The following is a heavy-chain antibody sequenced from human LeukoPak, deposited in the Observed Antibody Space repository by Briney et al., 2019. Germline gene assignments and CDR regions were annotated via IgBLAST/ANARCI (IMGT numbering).Heavy chain of an antibody. J-gene: IGHJ5*02. CDR1: GFTFSSYA. CDR2: ISGSGGSI. D-gene: IGHD3-22*01. CDR3: AKDPDYYDSSGP. V-gene: IGHV3-23*01. Sequence: GGSLRLSCAASGFTFSSYAMSWVRQAPGKGLEWVSAISGSGGSIYYADSVKGRFTISRDNSKNTLYLQMNSLRAEDTAVYYCAKDPDYYDSSGPWGQGTLVTVSS.